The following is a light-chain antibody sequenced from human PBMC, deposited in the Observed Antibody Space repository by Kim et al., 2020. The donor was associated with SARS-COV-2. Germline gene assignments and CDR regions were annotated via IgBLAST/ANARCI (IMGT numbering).Light chain of an antibody. CDR3: QQYHTYWT. J-gene: IGKJ1*01. CDR1: QTISNW. Sequence: SASVGARVTITCRASQTISNWLAWYQQKPGKAPKLLIYKVTSLKSGVPSRFSGSGSGTDFTLTISSLQPDDFATYYCQQYHTYWTFGQGTKVDIK. V-gene: IGKV1-5*03. CDR2: KVT.